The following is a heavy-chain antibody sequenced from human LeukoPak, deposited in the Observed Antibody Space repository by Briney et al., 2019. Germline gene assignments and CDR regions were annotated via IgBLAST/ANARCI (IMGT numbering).Heavy chain of an antibody. Sequence: ASVKVSCKASGYTFTSYGISWVRQAPGQGLEWMGWISAYNGNTNYAQKLQGRVTMTTDTSTSTAYTELRSLRSDDTAVYYCARGREYYDILTGYYYFDYWGQGTLVTVSS. J-gene: IGHJ4*02. CDR1: GYTFTSYG. CDR2: ISAYNGNT. D-gene: IGHD3-9*01. V-gene: IGHV1-18*04. CDR3: ARGREYYDILTGYYYFDY.